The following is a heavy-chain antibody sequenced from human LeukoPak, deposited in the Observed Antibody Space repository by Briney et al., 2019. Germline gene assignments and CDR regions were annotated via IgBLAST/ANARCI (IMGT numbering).Heavy chain of an antibody. Sequence: GRSLRLSCAASGFXFSSYGIHWVRQAPGKGLEWVALISYDGSSTYYTDSVKGRFTISRDNSNNTLFLQMNSLRAEDTAVYYCAKADRSRYRGGFFYYYGMDVWGQGTTVTVSS. CDR3: AKADRSRYRGGFFYYYGMDV. D-gene: IGHD6-13*01. CDR2: ISYDGSST. V-gene: IGHV3-30*18. CDR1: GFXFSSYG. J-gene: IGHJ6*02.